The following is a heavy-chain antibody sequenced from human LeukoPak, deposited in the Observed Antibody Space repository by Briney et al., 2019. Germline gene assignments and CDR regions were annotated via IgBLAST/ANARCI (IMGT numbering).Heavy chain of an antibody. Sequence: PGGSLRLSCAASGFTFSDYYMSWIRQAPGKGREGISYISSRGDSIQYADAVKGRFTMSRDNAKNSVHLQMSSLRAEDTAVYYCARADSSWYWGWFDPWGQGILVTVSS. CDR3: ARADSSWYWGWFDP. CDR2: ISSRGDSI. V-gene: IGHV3-11*01. J-gene: IGHJ5*02. D-gene: IGHD6-13*01. CDR1: GFTFSDYY.